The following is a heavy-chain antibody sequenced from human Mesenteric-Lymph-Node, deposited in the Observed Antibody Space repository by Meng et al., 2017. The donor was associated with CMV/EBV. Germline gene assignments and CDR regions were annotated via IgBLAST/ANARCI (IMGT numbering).Heavy chain of an antibody. CDR2: ISAYTGDT. CDR1: YTFGNHG. J-gene: IGHJ4*02. D-gene: IGHD3-22*01. Sequence: YTFGNHGLSWVRQAPGQGLEWMAWISAYTGDTKYAQKFQDRVTMTTDTSTSTAYMELRSLTSDDTAVYYCARREYYYDSSRYYGLDYWGQGTLVTVSS. CDR3: ARREYYYDSSRYYGLDY. V-gene: IGHV1-18*04.